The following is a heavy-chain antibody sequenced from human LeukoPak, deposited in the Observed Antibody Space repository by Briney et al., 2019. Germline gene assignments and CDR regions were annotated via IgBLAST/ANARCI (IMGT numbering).Heavy chain of an antibody. CDR1: GFTFSSYA. D-gene: IGHD6-13*01. Sequence: PGGSLRLSCAASGFTFSSYAMHWVRQAPGKGLEWVAVISYDGSNEYYADSVKGRFTISRDNSKNTLYLQMNSLRAEGTAVYNCAREYSSSWRRFDYWGQGTLVTVSS. CDR3: AREYSSSWRRFDY. CDR2: ISYDGSNE. V-gene: IGHV3-30*04. J-gene: IGHJ4*02.